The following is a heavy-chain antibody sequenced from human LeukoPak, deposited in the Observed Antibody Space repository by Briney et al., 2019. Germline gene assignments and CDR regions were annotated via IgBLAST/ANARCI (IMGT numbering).Heavy chain of an antibody. D-gene: IGHD6-6*01. J-gene: IGHJ4*02. Sequence: PSETLSLTCTVSGGSISSGGYYWSWIRQHPGKGLEWIGYIYYSGSTYYNPSLKSRVTISVDTSKNQFSLKLSSVTAADTAVYYCARQPYSSSTPFDYWGQGTLVTVSS. CDR3: ARQPYSSSTPFDY. V-gene: IGHV4-39*01. CDR2: IYYSGST. CDR1: GGSISSGGYY.